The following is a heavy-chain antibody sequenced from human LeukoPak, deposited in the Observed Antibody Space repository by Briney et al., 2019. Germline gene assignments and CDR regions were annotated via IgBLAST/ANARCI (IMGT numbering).Heavy chain of an antibody. Sequence: ASVKVSCKASGYTFTSYAMPWVRQAPGQRLEWMGWINAGKGDTKYSQKFQGRVTITRDTSASTAYMELSSLRSEDTAVYYCARRQYSSSWYEYYFDYWGQGTLVTVSS. D-gene: IGHD6-13*01. CDR3: ARRQYSSSWYEYYFDY. J-gene: IGHJ4*02. V-gene: IGHV1-3*01. CDR1: GYTFTSYA. CDR2: INAGKGDT.